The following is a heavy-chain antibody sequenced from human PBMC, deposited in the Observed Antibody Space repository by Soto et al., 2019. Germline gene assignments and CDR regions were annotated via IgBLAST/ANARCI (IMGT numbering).Heavy chain of an antibody. CDR1: GVSISSHEW. CDR2: SHESGNT. V-gene: IGHV4-4*02. J-gene: IGHJ4*02. CDR3: ATKASSRCY. D-gene: IGHD6-13*01. Sequence: QVQLQESGPGLVKPSGTLSLTCVVSGVSISSHEWWTWVRQPPGKGLEWIGESHESGNTNYNSSRGSRVTISVDKSKNQVSAKLSSVTVANTAVYYWATKASSRCYWGQGTLVTVSS.